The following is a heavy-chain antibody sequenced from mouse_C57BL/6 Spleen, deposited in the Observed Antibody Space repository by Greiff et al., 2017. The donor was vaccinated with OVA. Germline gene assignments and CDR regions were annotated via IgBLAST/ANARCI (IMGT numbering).Heavy chain of an antibody. D-gene: IGHD2-5*01. CDR1: GYAFSSSW. Sequence: QVQLQQSGPELVKPGASVKISCKASGYAFSSSWMTWVKQRPGKGLEWIGRIYPGDGDTNYNGKFKGKATLTADKSSSTAYMQLSSLTSEDSAVYFCARPSNYVGAMDYWGQGTSVTVSS. CDR3: ARPSNYVGAMDY. J-gene: IGHJ4*01. V-gene: IGHV1-82*01. CDR2: IYPGDGDT.